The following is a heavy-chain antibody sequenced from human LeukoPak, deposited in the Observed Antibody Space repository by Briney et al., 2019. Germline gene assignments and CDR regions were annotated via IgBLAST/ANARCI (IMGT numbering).Heavy chain of an antibody. Sequence: PSETLSLTCTVSGDSISGQYWGWIRQPPGKGLEWIGSVYYSGSAYYNASLKSRVSILVDKSKSRFSLRLSTVTAADTAVYYCARVASGYSYGYPHHYYYYMDVWGKGTTVTVSS. D-gene: IGHD5-18*01. CDR2: VYYSGSA. J-gene: IGHJ6*03. V-gene: IGHV4-59*11. CDR3: ARVASGYSYGYPHHYYYYMDV. CDR1: GDSISGQY.